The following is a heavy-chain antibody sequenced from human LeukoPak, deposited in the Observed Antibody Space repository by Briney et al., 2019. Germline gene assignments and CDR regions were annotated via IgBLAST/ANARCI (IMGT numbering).Heavy chain of an antibody. CDR1: GFTFSSYG. CDR3: ARDLSSDSSGYRYGMDV. Sequence: GGSLRLSCAASGFTFSSYGRHWVRQAPGKGLEWVAVIWYDGSNKYYADSVKGRFTISRDNSKNTLYLQMNSLRAEDTAVYYCARDLSSDSSGYRYGMDVWGQGTTVTVSS. V-gene: IGHV3-33*01. D-gene: IGHD3-22*01. J-gene: IGHJ6*02. CDR2: IWYDGSNK.